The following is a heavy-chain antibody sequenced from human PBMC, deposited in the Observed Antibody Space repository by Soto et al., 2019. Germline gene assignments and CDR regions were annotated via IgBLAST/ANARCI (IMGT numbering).Heavy chain of an antibody. CDR3: ARLMAALFDY. V-gene: IGHV4-39*01. CDR1: GGSISSSSYY. D-gene: IGHD6-13*01. CDR2: IYYSGST. J-gene: IGHJ4*02. Sequence: SETLSLTCTVSGGSISSSSYYWGWIRQPPGKGLEWIGSIYYSGSTYYNPSLKSRVTISVDTSKNQFSLKLSSVAAADTAVYYCARLMAALFDYWGQGTLVTVSS.